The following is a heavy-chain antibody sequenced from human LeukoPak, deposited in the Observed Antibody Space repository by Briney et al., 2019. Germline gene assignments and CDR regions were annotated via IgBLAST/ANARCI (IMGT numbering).Heavy chain of an antibody. CDR2: ISGSGGST. D-gene: IGHD5-18*01. CDR3: AKADTAMVTGFDY. V-gene: IGHV3-23*01. Sequence: GGSLRLSCAASGFTFSSYAMSWVRQAPGKGLEWVPAISGSGGSTYYADSVKGRFTISRDNSKNTLYLQMNSLRAEDTAVYYCAKADTAMVTGFDYWGQGTLVTVSS. CDR1: GFTFSSYA. J-gene: IGHJ4*02.